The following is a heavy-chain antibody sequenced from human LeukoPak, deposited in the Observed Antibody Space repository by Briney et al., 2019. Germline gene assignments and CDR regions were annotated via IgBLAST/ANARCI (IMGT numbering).Heavy chain of an antibody. CDR3: ARDRGLGYLLPLRKFYYYMDV. CDR1: GGTFSSYA. CDR2: IIPIFGTA. Sequence: SVKVSCKASGGTFSSYAISWVRQAPGQGLEWMGGIIPIFGTANYAQKSQGRVTITTDESTSTAYMELSSLRSEDTAVYYCARDRGLGYLLPLRKFYYYMDVWGKGTTVTVSS. D-gene: IGHD1-26*01. J-gene: IGHJ6*03. V-gene: IGHV1-69*05.